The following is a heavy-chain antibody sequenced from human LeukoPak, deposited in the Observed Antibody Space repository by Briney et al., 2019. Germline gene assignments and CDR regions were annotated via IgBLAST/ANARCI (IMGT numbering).Heavy chain of an antibody. D-gene: IGHD2-2*01. V-gene: IGHV3-30*18. CDR3: AKGYCSSTSCNEDY. CDR1: GFTFSSYG. Sequence: GGSLRLSCAASGFTFSSYGMHWVRQAPGKGLEWVAVISYDGSNKNYADSVKGRFTISRGNSKNTLYLQMNSLRAEDTAVYYCAKGYCSSTSCNEDYWGQGTLVTVSS. CDR2: ISYDGSNK. J-gene: IGHJ4*02.